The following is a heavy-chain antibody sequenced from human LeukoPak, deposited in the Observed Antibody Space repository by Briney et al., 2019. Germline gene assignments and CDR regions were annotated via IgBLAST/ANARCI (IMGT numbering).Heavy chain of an antibody. CDR3: ATVPKYFAVLAMYYFDY. D-gene: IGHD2/OR15-2a*01. CDR1: GYTFTSYA. Sequence: ASVKVSCKASGYTFTSYAIHWVRQAPGQRLEWMGWISAGNGNTKYSQNFQGRVTFISNTSATTAFMELSSLRSEDTAVYYCATVPKYFAVLAMYYFDYWGQGTLVTVSS. CDR2: ISAGNGNT. V-gene: IGHV1-3*01. J-gene: IGHJ4*02.